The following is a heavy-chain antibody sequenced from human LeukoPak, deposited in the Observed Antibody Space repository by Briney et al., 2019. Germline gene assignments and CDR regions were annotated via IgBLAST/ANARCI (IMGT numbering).Heavy chain of an antibody. CDR2: IYYSGST. Sequence: PSETLSLTCTVSGGSISSHYWSWIRQPPGKGLEWIGNIYYSGSTNYNPSLKSRVTISVDTSKNQFSLKLSSVTAADTAVYYCARVTGAPEDYSNYDRYYFDYWGQGTLVTVSS. V-gene: IGHV4-59*11. D-gene: IGHD4-11*01. CDR3: ARVTGAPEDYSNYDRYYFDY. CDR1: GGSISSHY. J-gene: IGHJ4*02.